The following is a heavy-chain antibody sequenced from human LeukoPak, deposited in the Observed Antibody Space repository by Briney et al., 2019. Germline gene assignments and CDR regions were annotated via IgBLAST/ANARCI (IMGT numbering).Heavy chain of an antibody. Sequence: SETLSLTCTVSGYSISSGYYRGWIRQPPGKGLEWIGSIYHSGSTYYNPSLKSRVTISVDTSKNQFSLKLSSVTAADTAVYYCAREMATNFDYWGQGTLVTVSS. CDR3: AREMATNFDY. D-gene: IGHD5-24*01. CDR1: GYSISSGYY. J-gene: IGHJ4*02. V-gene: IGHV4-38-2*02. CDR2: IYHSGST.